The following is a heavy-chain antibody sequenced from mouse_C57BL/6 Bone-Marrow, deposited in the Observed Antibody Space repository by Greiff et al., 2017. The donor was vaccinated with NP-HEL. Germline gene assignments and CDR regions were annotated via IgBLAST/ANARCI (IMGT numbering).Heavy chain of an antibody. D-gene: IGHD1-1*01. J-gene: IGHJ2*01. CDR1: GYTFTNYW. CDR2: IYPGGGYT. Sequence: VQLQQSGAELVRPGTLVKMSCKASGYTFTNYWIGWAKQRPGHGLEWIGDIYPGGGYTNYNEKFKGKATLTSDKSSSTAYMQFSSLTSEDSAIYYCARGYGSPYYFDYWGQGTTLTVSS. V-gene: IGHV1-63*01. CDR3: ARGYGSPYYFDY.